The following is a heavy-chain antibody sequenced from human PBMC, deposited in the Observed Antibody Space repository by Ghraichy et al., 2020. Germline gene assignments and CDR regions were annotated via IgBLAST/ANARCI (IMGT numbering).Heavy chain of an antibody. CDR2: IYYSGST. CDR1: GGSISSSSYY. CDR3: ARQQESSSSWYDWFDP. Sequence: SQTLSLTCTVSGGSISSSSYYWGWIRQPPGKGLEWIGSIYYSGSTYYNPSLKSRVTISVDTSKNQFSLKLSSVTAADTAVYYCARQQESSSSWYDWFDPWGQGTLVTVSS. D-gene: IGHD6-13*01. V-gene: IGHV4-39*01. J-gene: IGHJ5*02.